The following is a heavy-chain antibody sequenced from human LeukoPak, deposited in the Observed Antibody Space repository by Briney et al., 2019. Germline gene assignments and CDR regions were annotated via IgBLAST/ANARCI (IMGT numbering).Heavy chain of an antibody. V-gene: IGHV3-23*01. D-gene: IGHD3-22*01. CDR3: AKRGFVIRVILVGFHKEAYYFDS. Sequence: GGSLRLSCAVSGITLSNYGMSWVRQAPGKGLEWVAGISDSGGSTNYADSVKGRFTISRDNPKNTLYLQMNSLRAEDMAVDFCAKRGFVIRVILVGFHKEAYYFDSWGQGALVTVSS. CDR2: ISDSGGST. J-gene: IGHJ4*02. CDR1: GITLSNYG.